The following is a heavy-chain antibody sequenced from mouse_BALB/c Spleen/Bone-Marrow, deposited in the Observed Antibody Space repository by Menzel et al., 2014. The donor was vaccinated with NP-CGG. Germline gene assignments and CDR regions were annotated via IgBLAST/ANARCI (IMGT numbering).Heavy chain of an antibody. V-gene: IGHV5-17*02. CDR2: ISSDSGAI. D-gene: IGHD4-1*01. J-gene: IGHJ2*01. CDR1: GFTFSSFG. Sequence: EVMLVESGGGLVQPGRSRKLSCAASGFTFSSFGMHWVRQAPGKGLEWIAYISSDSGAIFYADTVKGRFTISRDNPKNTLFLQMTSLRSEDTAIYFCTRGGNWEDFDYWGQGTTLTVSS. CDR3: TRGGNWEDFDY.